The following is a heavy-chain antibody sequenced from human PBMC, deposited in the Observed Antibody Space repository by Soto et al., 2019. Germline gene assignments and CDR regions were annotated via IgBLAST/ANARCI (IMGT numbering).Heavy chain of an antibody. Sequence: EVQLLESGEGLVQPGGSLRLSCAASGFTFSSYVMRWVRQAPGKGLEWVSAISSSGGTYYADSVQGRFTISRDNSKNTLYLQMTSLRTEDTAIYYCAKGAYYEAYRWSQGTLVTVSS. CDR2: ISSSGGT. CDR1: GFTFSSYV. J-gene: IGHJ4*02. CDR3: AKGAYYEAYR. D-gene: IGHD3-16*01. V-gene: IGHV3-23*01.